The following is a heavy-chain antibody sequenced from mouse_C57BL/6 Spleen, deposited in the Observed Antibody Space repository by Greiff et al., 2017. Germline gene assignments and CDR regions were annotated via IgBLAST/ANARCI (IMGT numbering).Heavy chain of an antibody. V-gene: IGHV5-4*01. CDR1: GFTFSSYA. CDR2: ISDGGSYT. J-gene: IGHJ3*01. D-gene: IGHD1-1*01. CDR3: AREDYGSTVGF. Sequence: EVQRVESGGGLVKPGGSLKLSCAASGFTFSSYAMSWVRQTPEKRLEWVATISDGGSYTYYPDNVKGRFTISRDNAKNNLYLQMSHLKSEDTAMYYCAREDYGSTVGFWGQGTLVTVSA.